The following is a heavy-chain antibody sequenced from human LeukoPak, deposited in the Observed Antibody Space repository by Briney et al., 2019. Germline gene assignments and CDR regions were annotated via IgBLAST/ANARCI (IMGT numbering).Heavy chain of an antibody. J-gene: IGHJ4*02. CDR2: ISSSGSTI. CDR1: GFTFSDYY. Sequence: GGSLSLSCAASGFTFSDYYMSWIRQAPGKGLEWVSYISSSGSTIYYADSVKGRFTISRDNAKNSLYLQMNSLRAEDTAVYYCARDSMVRGVIPPPSDYWGQGTLVTVSS. V-gene: IGHV3-11*01. D-gene: IGHD3-10*01. CDR3: ARDSMVRGVIPPPSDY.